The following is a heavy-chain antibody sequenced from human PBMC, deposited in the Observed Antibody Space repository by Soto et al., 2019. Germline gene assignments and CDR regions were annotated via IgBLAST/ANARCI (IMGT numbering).Heavy chain of an antibody. V-gene: IGHV3-33*01. CDR3: ARDQGPTDYYYGMDV. Sequence: GGSLRLSCAASGFTFSSYGMHWVRQAPGKGLEWVAVIWYDGSNKYYADYVKGRFTISRDNSKNTLYLQMISLRAEDTAVYYCARDQGPTDYYYGMDVWGQGTTVTVSS. CDR1: GFTFSSYG. D-gene: IGHD1-26*01. J-gene: IGHJ6*02. CDR2: IWYDGSNK.